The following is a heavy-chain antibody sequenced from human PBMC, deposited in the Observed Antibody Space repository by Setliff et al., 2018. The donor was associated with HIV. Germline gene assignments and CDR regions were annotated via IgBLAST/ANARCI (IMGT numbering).Heavy chain of an antibody. CDR2: VYYDGNT. CDR1: GGSISSTTYW. D-gene: IGHD5-18*01. Sequence: KPSETLSLTCTVSGGSISSTTYWWGWIRQPPGKGLEWIGTVYYDGNTFYDPSLKSRVTISIDMSKNQFSLKLTSAAAADTAVYYCAKRPGYGYPFHIWGQGTMVTVSS. CDR3: AKRPGYGYPFHI. J-gene: IGHJ3*02. V-gene: IGHV4-39*01.